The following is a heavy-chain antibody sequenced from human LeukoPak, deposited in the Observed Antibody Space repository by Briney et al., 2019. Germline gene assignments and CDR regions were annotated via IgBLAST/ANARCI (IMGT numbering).Heavy chain of an antibody. CDR2: IYTSGST. J-gene: IGHJ4*02. Sequence: SETLSLXCTVSGGSISSYYWSWIRQPAGKGLEWIGRIYTSGSTNYNPSLKSRATMSVDTSKNQFSLKVSSVTAADTAVYYCARDGYSYGTLFDYWGQGTLVTVSS. V-gene: IGHV4-4*07. CDR3: ARDGYSYGTLFDY. CDR1: GGSISSYY. D-gene: IGHD5-18*01.